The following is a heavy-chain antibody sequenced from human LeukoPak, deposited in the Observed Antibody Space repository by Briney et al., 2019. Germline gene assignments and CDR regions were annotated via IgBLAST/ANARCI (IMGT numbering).Heavy chain of an antibody. CDR1: GGSISSDY. V-gene: IGHV4-4*07. Sequence: SETLSLTCTVSGGSISSDYWSWIRQPAGKGLEWIGLIYTSGSTNYNPSLKSRVTMTVDTSKNQFSLKLSSVTAADTAVYYCARGGPTYYYASGSYPFDYWGQGTLVTVSS. D-gene: IGHD3-10*01. J-gene: IGHJ4*02. CDR3: ARGGPTYYYASGSYPFDY. CDR2: IYTSGST.